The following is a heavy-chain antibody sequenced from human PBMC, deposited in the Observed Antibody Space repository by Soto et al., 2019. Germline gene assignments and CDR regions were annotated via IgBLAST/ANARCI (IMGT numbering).Heavy chain of an antibody. J-gene: IGHJ4*02. V-gene: IGHV1-18*01. D-gene: IGHD3-10*01. CDR3: VRDLDGSGSYYTNY. CDR2: IGPYNGKT. CDR1: GYAFRHYG. Sequence: QVQLVQSGAEVKKPGASVQVSCKASGYAFRHYGITWVRQAPGQGLEWMGWIGPYNGKTNYAQKRQDRVTMTTDTSTSTAYMELRSLRSDDTAVYFCVRDLDGSGSYYTNYWGQGTLVTVSS.